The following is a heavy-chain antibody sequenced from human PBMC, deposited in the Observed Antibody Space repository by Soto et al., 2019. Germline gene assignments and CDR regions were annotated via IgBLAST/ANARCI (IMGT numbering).Heavy chain of an antibody. V-gene: IGHV1-3*01. D-gene: IGHD3-3*01. J-gene: IGHJ4*02. CDR1: GYTFTSYA. Sequence: ASVKVSCKASGYTFTSYAMHWVRQAPGQRLEWMGWINAGNGNTKYSQKFQGRVTITRDTSASTAYMELSSLRSEDTAVYYCARTEGITPYYDFWSGYDYWGQGTLVTVSS. CDR3: ARTEGITPYYDFWSGYDY. CDR2: INAGNGNT.